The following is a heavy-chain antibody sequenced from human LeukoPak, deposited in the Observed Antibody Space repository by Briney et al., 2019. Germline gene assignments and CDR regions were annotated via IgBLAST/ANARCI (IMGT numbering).Heavy chain of an antibody. V-gene: IGHV3-23*01. CDR2: ISGSGGST. D-gene: IGHD2-15*01. J-gene: IGHJ4*02. CDR3: AKVFKGVVAGGFDY. CDR1: GFTFSSYA. Sequence: GGSLRLSCVASGFTFSSYAMSWVRQAPGKGLEWVSAISGSGGSTYYADSVKGRFTISRDNSENTLYLQVNSPRAEDTAVYYCAKVFKGVVAGGFDYWGQGTLVTVSS.